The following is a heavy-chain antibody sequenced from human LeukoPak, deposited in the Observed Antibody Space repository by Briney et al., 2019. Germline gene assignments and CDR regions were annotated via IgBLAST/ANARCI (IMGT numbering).Heavy chain of an antibody. D-gene: IGHD1-26*01. CDR3: ATDLQMLRSGSYYYGMDV. J-gene: IGHJ6*02. V-gene: IGHV1-24*01. Sequence: GASVKVSCKVSGYTLTELSMHWVRQAPGKGLEWMGGFDPEDGETIYAQKFQGRVTMTEDTSTDTAYMELSSLRSEDTAVYYCATDLQMLRSGSYYYGMDVWGQGTTVTVSS. CDR2: FDPEDGET. CDR1: GYTLTELS.